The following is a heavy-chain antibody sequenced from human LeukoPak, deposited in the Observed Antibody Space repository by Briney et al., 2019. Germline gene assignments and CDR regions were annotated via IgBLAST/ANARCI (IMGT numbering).Heavy chain of an antibody. CDR2: ISASGSS. CDR3: ARGAAQFDP. Sequence: SETLSLTCSVSGDSINNYYWSWIRQPAGKGLEWIGRISASGSSTYNPSLQSRVTMSVDTSKKQFSLKFTSVTAADTAFYYCARGAAQFDPWGQGTLVTVSS. J-gene: IGHJ5*02. CDR1: GDSINNYY. D-gene: IGHD2-15*01. V-gene: IGHV4-4*07.